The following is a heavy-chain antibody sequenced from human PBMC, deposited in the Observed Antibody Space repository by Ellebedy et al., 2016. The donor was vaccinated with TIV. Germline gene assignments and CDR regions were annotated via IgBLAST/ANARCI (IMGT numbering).Heavy chain of an antibody. CDR1: GFTFSSYA. Sequence: GESLKISCAASGFTFSSYAMSWVRQAPGKGLEWVSTVTGSGSSTYYADSVKGRFTISRDNSKNTLYLQINSLRAEDTAVYYCTKRGVAWAAFDIWGPGTLVTVSS. CDR3: TKRGVAWAAFDI. D-gene: IGHD7-27*01. V-gene: IGHV3-23*01. CDR2: VTGSGSST. J-gene: IGHJ3*02.